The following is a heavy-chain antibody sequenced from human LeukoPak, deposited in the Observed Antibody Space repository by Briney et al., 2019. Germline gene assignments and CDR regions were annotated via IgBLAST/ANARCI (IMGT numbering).Heavy chain of an antibody. CDR3: ASFFGGDFDY. J-gene: IGHJ4*02. CDR2: IWYDGSNK. Sequence: TGESLRLSCAASGFTFSSYGMHWVRQAPGKGLEWVAVIWYDGSNKYYADSVKGRFTISRDNSKNTLYLQMNSLRAEDTAVYYCASFFGGDFDYWGQGTLVTVSS. CDR1: GFTFSSYG. V-gene: IGHV3-33*01. D-gene: IGHD2-21*01.